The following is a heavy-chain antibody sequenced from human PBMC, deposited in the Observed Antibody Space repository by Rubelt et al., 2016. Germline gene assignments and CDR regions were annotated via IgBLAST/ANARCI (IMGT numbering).Heavy chain of an antibody. Sequence: GGSLRLSCAASGFTFSNYAMTWVRQAPGKGLEWVSAIDSGAVNTYYADSVKGRFTISRDNSKNTLHLQMNSLRAEDTAVYYCVRDRYASASGGMDVWGQGTTVTVSS. CDR1: GFTFSNYA. D-gene: IGHD3-10*01. J-gene: IGHJ6*02. CDR3: VRDRYASASGGMDV. CDR2: IDSGAVNT. V-gene: IGHV3-23*01.